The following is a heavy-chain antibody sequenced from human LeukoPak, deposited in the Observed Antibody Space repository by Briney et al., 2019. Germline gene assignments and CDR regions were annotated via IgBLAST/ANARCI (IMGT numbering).Heavy chain of an antibody. Sequence: SETLSLTCTVSGASISSYSWNWIRQSPGKGLEWVGYISHSGTTSYNSSLKSRVTISVDTSKNQLSLKLTSVTAADTAVYYCARDGGSGRYVYWGQGALVTVSS. CDR1: GASISSYS. J-gene: IGHJ4*02. CDR3: ARDGGSGRYVY. D-gene: IGHD2-15*01. V-gene: IGHV4-59*12. CDR2: ISHSGTT.